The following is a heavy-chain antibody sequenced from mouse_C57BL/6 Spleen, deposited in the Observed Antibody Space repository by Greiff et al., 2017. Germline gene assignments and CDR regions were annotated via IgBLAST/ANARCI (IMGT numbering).Heavy chain of an antibody. J-gene: IGHJ4*01. D-gene: IGHD2-4*01. CDR1: GYAFSSYW. V-gene: IGHV1-80*01. Sequence: QVQLQQSGAELVKPGASVKISCKASGYAFSSYWMNWVKQRPGKGLEWIGQIYPGDGDTNSNGTFKGKATLTADKSSSTAYMQLTSLTSEDSAVYFCARWRGDYPNAMDYWGQGTSVTGSS. CDR3: ARWRGDYPNAMDY. CDR2: IYPGDGDT.